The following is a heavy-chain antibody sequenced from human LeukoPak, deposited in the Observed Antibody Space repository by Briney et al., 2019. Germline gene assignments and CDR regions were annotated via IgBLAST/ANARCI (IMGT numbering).Heavy chain of an antibody. D-gene: IGHD2-21*02. CDR1: GFTFSSYS. Sequence: PGGSLRLSCAASGFTFSSYSMNWVRQAPGKGLEWVSSISSSSSYIYYADSVKGRFTISRDNAKNSLYLQMNSLRAEDTAVYYCARDLPSYCGGDCYSVAYWGQETLVTVSS. J-gene: IGHJ4*02. V-gene: IGHV3-21*01. CDR2: ISSSSSYI. CDR3: ARDLPSYCGGDCYSVAY.